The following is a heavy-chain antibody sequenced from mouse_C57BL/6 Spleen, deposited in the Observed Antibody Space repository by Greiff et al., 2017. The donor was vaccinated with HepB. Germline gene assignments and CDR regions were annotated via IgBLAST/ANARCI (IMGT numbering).Heavy chain of an antibody. Sequence: EVKVEESGGGLVQPGGSMKLSCVASGFTFSNYWMNWVRQSPEKGLEWVAQIRLKSDNYATHYAESVKGRFTISRDDSKSSVYLQMNNLRAEDTGIYYCTASNGAWFAYWGQGTLVTVSA. CDR2: IRLKSDNYAT. J-gene: IGHJ3*01. CDR3: TASNGAWFAY. CDR1: GFTFSNYW. D-gene: IGHD4-1*01. V-gene: IGHV6-3*01.